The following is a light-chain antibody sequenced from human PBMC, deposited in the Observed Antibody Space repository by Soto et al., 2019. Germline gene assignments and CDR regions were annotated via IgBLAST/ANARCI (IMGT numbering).Light chain of an antibody. V-gene: IGKV3-11*01. J-gene: IGKJ5*01. CDR2: GAS. CDR3: QQRSSWPRIT. Sequence: EIVLTHSPATLTFSPVERATLSCRASQSVSSYLAWYQQKPGQAPRLLIYGASNRATGIPARFSGSGSGTDFTLTISSLEPEDFAVYYCQQRSSWPRITFGQGTRLEIK. CDR1: QSVSSY.